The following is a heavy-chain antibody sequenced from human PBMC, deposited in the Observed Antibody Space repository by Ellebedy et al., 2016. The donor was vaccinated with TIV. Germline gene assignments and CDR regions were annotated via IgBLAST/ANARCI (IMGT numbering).Heavy chain of an antibody. Sequence: AASVNVSCKASGYTFTGYYIHWVRQAPGQGLEWMGWINTKNGGTNYAQKFQGRVTMTRDTSISTAYMELNWLRSDDTAVYYCAIDGAFGGDCYGDNYWGQGSLVTVSS. CDR2: INTKNGGT. V-gene: IGHV1-2*02. CDR3: AIDGAFGGDCYGDNY. CDR1: GYTFTGYY. J-gene: IGHJ4*02. D-gene: IGHD2-21*02.